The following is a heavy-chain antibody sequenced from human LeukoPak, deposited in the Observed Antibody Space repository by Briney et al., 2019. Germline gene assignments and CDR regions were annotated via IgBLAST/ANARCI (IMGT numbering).Heavy chain of an antibody. D-gene: IGHD6-19*01. V-gene: IGHV3-23*03. Sequence: QPGGSLRLSRAASGFTFNSYGMSWVRQAPGKGLEWVANIKKGGGSTYYADSVKGRFTISRDNSKNTLYLQMNSLRAEDTAVYYCAKEGGQWLVSWFDPWGQGTLVTVSS. CDR1: GFTFNSYG. J-gene: IGHJ5*02. CDR3: AKEGGQWLVSWFDP. CDR2: IKKGGGST.